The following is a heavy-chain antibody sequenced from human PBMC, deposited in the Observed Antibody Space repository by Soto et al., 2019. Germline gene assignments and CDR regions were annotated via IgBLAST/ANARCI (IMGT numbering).Heavy chain of an antibody. V-gene: IGHV1-18*04. CDR3: ARAPAHRRDTATSFDY. CDR1: GYPFTSYG. CDR2: ISAYNGNT. Sequence: GSVKVYFKASGYPFTSYGISLVRQAPGQGLEWIGWISAYNGNTNYAQKLQGRVTMTTDTSTSTAYMELRSLRSDDTAVYYCARAPAHRRDTATSFDYWGQGTMVTVSS. D-gene: IGHD2-15*01. J-gene: IGHJ4*02.